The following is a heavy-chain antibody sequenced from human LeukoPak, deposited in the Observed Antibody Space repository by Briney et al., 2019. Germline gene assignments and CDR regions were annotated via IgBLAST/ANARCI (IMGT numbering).Heavy chain of an antibody. V-gene: IGHV3-15*01. J-gene: IGHJ4*02. CDR2: IKSKTDGGTT. D-gene: IGHD3-22*01. CDR3: TTVGYYYDSSGYLD. Sequence: WIRQPPGKGLEWVGRIKSKTDGGTTDYAAPVKGRFTISRDDSKNTLYLQMNSLKTEDTAVYYCTTVGYYYDSSGYLDWGQGTLVTVSS.